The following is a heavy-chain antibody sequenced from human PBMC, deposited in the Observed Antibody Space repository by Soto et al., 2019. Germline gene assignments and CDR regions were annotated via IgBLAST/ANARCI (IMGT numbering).Heavy chain of an antibody. CDR2: ISGSGGST. Sequence: GGSLRLSCAASGFTFSSYARSWVRQAPGKGLEWVSAISGSGGSTYYADSVKGRFTISRDNSKNTLYLQMNSLRAEDTAVYYCAKDRDYDILTGYYRDYYYYGMDVWGQGTTVTVSS. CDR1: GFTFSSYA. V-gene: IGHV3-23*01. J-gene: IGHJ6*02. CDR3: AKDRDYDILTGYYRDYYYYGMDV. D-gene: IGHD3-9*01.